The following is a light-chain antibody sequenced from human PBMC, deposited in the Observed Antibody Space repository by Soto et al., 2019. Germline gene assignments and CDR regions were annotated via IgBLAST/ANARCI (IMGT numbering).Light chain of an antibody. J-gene: IGKJ5*01. Sequence: EIVMTQSPATLSVSPGELATLSCRASQSVSSTLAWYQQKPGQAPRLLIYGASTRATGIPARFSGSGSGTEFTLTISRLQSEDFAVYYCQQYNNWPLTFGQGTRLEIK. CDR2: GAS. V-gene: IGKV3-15*01. CDR1: QSVSST. CDR3: QQYNNWPLT.